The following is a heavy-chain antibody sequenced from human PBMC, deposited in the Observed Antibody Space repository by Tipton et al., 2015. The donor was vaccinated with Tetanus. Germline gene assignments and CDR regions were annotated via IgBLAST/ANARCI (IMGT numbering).Heavy chain of an antibody. CDR3: ARSKLLWFGEPLSGFDS. CDR2: IYYSGST. V-gene: IGHV4-39*07. CDR1: GGSISTRNYF. D-gene: IGHD3-10*01. J-gene: IGHJ4*02. Sequence: GLVKPSETLSLTCTVSGGSISTRNYFWGWIRQAPGKGLEWIGNIYYSGSTDYNPSLKSRVTISVDTSKSQFSLRLTSVTAADTAVYYCARSKLLWFGEPLSGFDSWGQGTLVTVSA.